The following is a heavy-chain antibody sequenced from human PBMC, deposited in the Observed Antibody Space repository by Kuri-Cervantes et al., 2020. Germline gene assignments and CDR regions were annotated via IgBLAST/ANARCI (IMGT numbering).Heavy chain of an antibody. Sequence: SSVKVSCKASGYTFTGYYMHWVRQAPGQGLEWMGRIIPILGIADYAQKFQGRVTITADKSTSTAYMELSSLRSEDTAVYYCARIRDGYSYYFDYWGQGTLVTVSS. CDR1: GYTFTGYY. CDR3: ARIRDGYSYYFDY. CDR2: IIPILGIA. V-gene: IGHV1-69*02. J-gene: IGHJ4*02. D-gene: IGHD5-24*01.